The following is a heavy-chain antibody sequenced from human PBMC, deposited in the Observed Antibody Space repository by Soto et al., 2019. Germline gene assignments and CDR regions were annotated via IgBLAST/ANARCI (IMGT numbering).Heavy chain of an antibody. Sequence: QVQLVESGGGVVQPGRSLRLSCAASGFTFSSYAMHWVRRAPGKGLEWMAVMSYDGSNKYYADSVKGRFTISRDNSKNTLNLQMNGLIPEDTALYYCAGDGGAYWGQGTLVIVSS. CDR1: GFTFSSYA. V-gene: IGHV3-30-3*01. J-gene: IGHJ4*02. CDR3: AGDGGAY. D-gene: IGHD3-16*01. CDR2: MSYDGSNK.